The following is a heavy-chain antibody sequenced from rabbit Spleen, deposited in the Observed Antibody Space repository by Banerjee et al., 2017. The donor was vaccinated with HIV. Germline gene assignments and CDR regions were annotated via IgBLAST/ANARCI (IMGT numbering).Heavy chain of an antibody. J-gene: IGHJ6*01. CDR3: ARDLASVVGWNFGW. V-gene: IGHV1S40*01. CDR2: INTYTGKP. CDR1: GVSFINKHV. D-gene: IGHD4-1*01. Sequence: QSLEESGGDLVKPGASLTLTCTASGVSFINKHVMCWVRQAPGKGLQWIACINTYTGKPVYATWAKGRFTISRTSSTTVTLQMTSLTAADTATYFCARDLASVVGWNFGWWGPGTLVTVS.